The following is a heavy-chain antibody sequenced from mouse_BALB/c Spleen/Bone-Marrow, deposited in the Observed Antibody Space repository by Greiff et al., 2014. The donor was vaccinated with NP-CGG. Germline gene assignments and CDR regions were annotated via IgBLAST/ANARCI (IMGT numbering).Heavy chain of an antibody. CDR2: IDPANGNT. D-gene: IGHD1-1*01. V-gene: IGHV14-3*02. CDR1: GFNIKDTY. J-gene: IGHJ3*01. CDR3: ASYYYGSAWFAY. Sequence: EVQLQQSGAELVKPGALVKLSCTASGFNIKDTYMHWVKQRPEQGLEWIGRIDPANGNTKYDPKFQGKATITADTSSNTAYLQLSSLTSEDTAVYYCASYYYGSAWFAYWGQGTLVTVSA.